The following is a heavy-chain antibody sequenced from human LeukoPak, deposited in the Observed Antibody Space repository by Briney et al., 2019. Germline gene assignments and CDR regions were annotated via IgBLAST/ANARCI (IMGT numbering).Heavy chain of an antibody. D-gene: IGHD2-15*01. CDR2: IYCSGST. V-gene: IGHV4-59*01. Sequence: SETLSLTCTVSGGSLSSYYWSWIRQPPGKGLEWIGYIYCSGSTNYNPSLKSRVAMSVDTSNNQFFLRLTSVTAADTALYYCARGRFELPYWGQGTLVTVSS. J-gene: IGHJ4*02. CDR1: GGSLSSYY. CDR3: ARGRFELPY.